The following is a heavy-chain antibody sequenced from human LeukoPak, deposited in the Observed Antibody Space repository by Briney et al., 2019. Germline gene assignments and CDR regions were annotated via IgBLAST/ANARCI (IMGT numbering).Heavy chain of an antibody. V-gene: IGHV4-59*11. CDR1: GGSITGHY. CDR2: IYYNGDT. CDR3: ARVLRAASWRSYDY. D-gene: IGHD5-18*01. J-gene: IGHJ4*02. Sequence: SETLSLTCSVSGGSITGHYWSWIRQPPGKGLEWIGYIYYNGDTNYNPSLKSRVIISIDTSSNQFSLRLNSMTAADTAVYYCARVLRAASWRSYDYWGQGSLVTVSS.